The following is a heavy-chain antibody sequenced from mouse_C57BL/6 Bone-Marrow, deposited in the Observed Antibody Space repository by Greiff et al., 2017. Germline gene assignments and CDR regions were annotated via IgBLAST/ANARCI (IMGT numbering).Heavy chain of an antibody. CDR2: ISSGGSYT. Sequence: EVQLQESGGDLVKPGGSLKLSCAASGFTFSSYGMSWVRQTPDKRLEWVATISSGGSYTYYPASVKGRFTISRDNAKNTLYLQMSSLKSEDTAMYYCARQIYYGYGTAEYYAMDYWGQGTSVTVSS. V-gene: IGHV5-6*01. D-gene: IGHD2-2*01. J-gene: IGHJ4*01. CDR3: ARQIYYGYGTAEYYAMDY. CDR1: GFTFSSYG.